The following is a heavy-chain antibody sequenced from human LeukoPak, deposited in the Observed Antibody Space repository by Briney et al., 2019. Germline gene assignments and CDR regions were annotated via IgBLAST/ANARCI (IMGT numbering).Heavy chain of an antibody. CDR2: IHTSGST. CDR1: GGSISSYY. V-gene: IGHV4-4*07. J-gene: IGHJ5*02. CDR3: ARDGNDFWSGYYSGIDP. Sequence: PSETLSLTCTVSGGSISSYYWSWIRQPAEKGLEWIGRIHTSGSTNYNPSLKSRVTMSVDTSKNQFSLKLSSVTAADTAVYYCARDGNDFWSGYYSGIDPWGQGTLVTVSS. D-gene: IGHD3-3*01.